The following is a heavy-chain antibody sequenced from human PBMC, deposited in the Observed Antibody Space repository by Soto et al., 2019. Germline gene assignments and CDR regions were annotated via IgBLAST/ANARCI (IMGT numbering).Heavy chain of an antibody. J-gene: IGHJ5*02. CDR2: IYYSGST. CDR3: ARGEVVASNWFDP. Sequence: QVQMQESGPGLVKPSQTLYLTCSVSGGSIIDSGSFYWNWIRQHPGKGLEWIGYIYYSGSTYYSRSIKSRATISLDTSKNQFSLKLTSVTAADTAIYYCARGEVVASNWFDPWGQGTLVTVSS. CDR1: GGSIIDSGSFY. D-gene: IGHD2-15*01. V-gene: IGHV4-31*03.